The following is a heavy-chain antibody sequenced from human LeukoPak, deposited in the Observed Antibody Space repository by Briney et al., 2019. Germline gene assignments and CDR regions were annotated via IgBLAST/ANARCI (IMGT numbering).Heavy chain of an antibody. V-gene: IGHV4-4*09. CDR1: GDSISSYY. Sequence: SETLSLTCTVSGDSISSYYWSWIRQPPGKRLEWIGYIYTSGNTNYNPSLNPSLKSRVTISVDTSKNQFSLKLTSVSAADTAVYYCVRHVTSGWYTWALDYWGQGTLVTVSS. D-gene: IGHD6-19*01. CDR3: VRHVTSGWYTWALDY. J-gene: IGHJ4*02. CDR2: IYTSGNT.